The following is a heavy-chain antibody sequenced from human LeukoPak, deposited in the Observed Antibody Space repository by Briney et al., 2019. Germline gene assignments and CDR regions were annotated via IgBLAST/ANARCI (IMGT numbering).Heavy chain of an antibody. CDR3: ARGGSTWYRSSYYFGMDV. CDR2: INHIGST. CDR1: GGSFSVYY. J-gene: IGHJ6*02. D-gene: IGHD6-13*01. Sequence: SETLSLTCALHGGSFSVYYWSCIRQTPGKGREWSGEINHIGSTYYNPSLKSRVSLSVDTSKNQFSLKLSSVTAADTAVFYCARGGSTWYRSSYYFGMDVWGQGTTVTVSS. V-gene: IGHV4-34*01.